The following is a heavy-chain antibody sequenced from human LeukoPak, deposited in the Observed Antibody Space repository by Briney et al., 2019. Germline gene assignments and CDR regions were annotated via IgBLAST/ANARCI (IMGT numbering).Heavy chain of an antibody. CDR1: GFTFSSYS. V-gene: IGHV3-48*01. J-gene: IGHJ3*02. D-gene: IGHD3-16*02. CDR2: ISSSSSTI. CDR3: ARDDYDYVWGSYRFDAFDI. Sequence: GRSLRLSCAASGFTFSSYSMNWVRQAPGKGLEWVSYISSSSSTIYYADSVKGRFTISRDNAKNSLYLQMNSLRAEDTAVYYCARDDYDYVWGSYRFDAFDIWGQGTMVTVSS.